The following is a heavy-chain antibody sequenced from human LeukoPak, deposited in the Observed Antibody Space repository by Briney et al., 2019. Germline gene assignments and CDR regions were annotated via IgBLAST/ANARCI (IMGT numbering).Heavy chain of an antibody. CDR2: ISSRGGST. J-gene: IGHJ6*03. CDR1: GFTFSSYG. Sequence: GGSLRLSCAASGFTFSSYGMSWVRQAPGKGLEWVSGISSRGGSTYFADSVKGRFTISRDNSKNTLYLQMNSLRAEDTAVYYCATPTPHGSDPSLYYYYMDVWGKGTTVTISS. V-gene: IGHV3-23*01. CDR3: ATPTPHGSDPSLYYYYMDV. D-gene: IGHD3-10*01.